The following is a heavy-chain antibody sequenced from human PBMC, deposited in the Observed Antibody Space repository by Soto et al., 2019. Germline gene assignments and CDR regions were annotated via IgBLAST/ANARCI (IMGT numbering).Heavy chain of an antibody. J-gene: IGHJ4*02. CDR2: ISSSRSYI. D-gene: IGHD1-20*01. V-gene: IGHV3-21*01. CDR3: ARGALTGTPPVY. Sequence: GGSLRLSCAASGFTFSSYSMNWVRQAPGKGLEWVSSISSSRSYIYYADSVKGRFTISRDNAKNSLYLQMNSLRAEDTAVYYCARGALTGTPPVYWGQGTLVTVSS. CDR1: GFTFSSYS.